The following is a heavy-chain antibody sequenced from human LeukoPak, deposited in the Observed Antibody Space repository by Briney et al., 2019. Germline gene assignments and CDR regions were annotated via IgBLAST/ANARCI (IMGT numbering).Heavy chain of an antibody. Sequence: GGSLRLSCAVSGFTFSHYEMNWVRQAPGKGLEWLAYISSSGRTTYYADSVRGRFTISRDNAKNSLYLQMNSLRAEDTAVYYCAKSGGVTTTLGYWGQGTLVTVSS. D-gene: IGHD4-17*01. CDR1: GFTFSHYE. CDR3: AKSGGVTTTLGY. J-gene: IGHJ4*02. CDR2: ISSSGRTT. V-gene: IGHV3-48*03.